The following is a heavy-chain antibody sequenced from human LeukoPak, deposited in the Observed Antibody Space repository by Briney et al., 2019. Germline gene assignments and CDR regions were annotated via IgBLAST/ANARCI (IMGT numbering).Heavy chain of an antibody. CDR1: GYNFTSYG. CDR3: AGSGYRERPEITLEVFDY. J-gene: IGHJ4*02. V-gene: IGHV1-18*01. CDR2: ISAYNGNT. D-gene: IGHD3-3*01. Sequence: ASVKVSCKASGYNFTSYGISWVRQAPGQGLEWMGWISAYNGNTNYAQKLQGRVTMTTDTSTSTAYMELRSLRSDDTAVYYCAGSGYRERPEITLEVFDYWGQGTLVTVSS.